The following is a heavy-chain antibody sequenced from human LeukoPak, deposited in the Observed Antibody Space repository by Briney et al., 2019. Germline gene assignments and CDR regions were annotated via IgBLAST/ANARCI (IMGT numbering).Heavy chain of an antibody. CDR2: IYYSGST. V-gene: IGHV4-30-4*01. CDR1: GGSISSGDCY. CDR3: ARVEDILTGRAFDI. Sequence: SSQTLSLTCTVSGGSISSGDCYWSWIRQPPGKGLEWIGYIYYSGSTYYNPSLKSRVTISVDTSKNQFSLKLSSVTAADTAVYYCARVEDILTGRAFDIWGQGTMVTVSS. D-gene: IGHD3-9*01. J-gene: IGHJ3*02.